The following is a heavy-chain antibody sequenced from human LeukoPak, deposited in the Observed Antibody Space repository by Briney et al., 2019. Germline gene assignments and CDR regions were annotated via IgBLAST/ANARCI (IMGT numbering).Heavy chain of an antibody. Sequence: GGSLRLSCAASGFTFSSYAMSWVRQAPGKGLEWVSAISGSGGSTYYADSVKGRLTISRDNSKNTLYLQMNSLRAEDTAVYYCAKDRGYHYDSSGYYRMDAFDIWGQGTMVTVSS. J-gene: IGHJ3*02. D-gene: IGHD3-22*01. V-gene: IGHV3-23*01. CDR2: ISGSGGST. CDR1: GFTFSSYA. CDR3: AKDRGYHYDSSGYYRMDAFDI.